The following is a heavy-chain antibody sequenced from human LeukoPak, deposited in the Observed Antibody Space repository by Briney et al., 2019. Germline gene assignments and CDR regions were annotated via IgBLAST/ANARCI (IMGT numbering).Heavy chain of an antibody. D-gene: IGHD4-23*01. CDR3: ARVGDDYGGNSAPPDY. V-gene: IGHV4-59*01. J-gene: IGHJ4*02. Sequence: SETLSLTCTVSGGSISSYYWSWIRQPPGKGLEWIGYIYYSGSTNYNPSLKSRVTISVDTSKNQFSLKLSSVTAADTAVYYCARVGDDYGGNSAPPDYWGQGTLVTVSS. CDR2: IYYSGST. CDR1: GGSISSYY.